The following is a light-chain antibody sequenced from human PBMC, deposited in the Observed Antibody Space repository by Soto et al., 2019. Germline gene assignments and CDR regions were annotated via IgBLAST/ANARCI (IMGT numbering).Light chain of an antibody. CDR1: SSNIGSNY. CDR3: AAWDDSLSGVV. Sequence: QSVLTQPPSASGTPGQRGTISCSGSSSNIGSNYVYWYQQVPGTAPKLLMYRNDQRPSGVPDRFSGSKSGTSASLAISGLRSEDEADYYCAAWDDSLSGVVFGGGTKLTVL. CDR2: RND. V-gene: IGLV1-47*01. J-gene: IGLJ3*02.